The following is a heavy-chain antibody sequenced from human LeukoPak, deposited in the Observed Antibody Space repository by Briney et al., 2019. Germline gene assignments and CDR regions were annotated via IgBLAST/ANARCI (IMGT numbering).Heavy chain of an antibody. Sequence: SETLSLTCTVSGYSISSGYYWCWIRQPPGKGLEGIGSIYHSGSTYYNPSLKSRVTISVDTSKNQFSLKLSSVTAADTAVYYCARPFTLLVGCDYWGQGNLVTVSS. V-gene: IGHV4-38-2*02. J-gene: IGHJ4*02. CDR1: GYSISSGYY. CDR2: IYHSGST. CDR3: ARPFTLLVGCDY. D-gene: IGHD3-3*01.